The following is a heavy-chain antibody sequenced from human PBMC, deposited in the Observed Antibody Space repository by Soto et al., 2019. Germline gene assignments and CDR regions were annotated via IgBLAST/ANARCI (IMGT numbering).Heavy chain of an antibody. CDR3: SRHACSGGGCFFDY. D-gene: IGHD2-15*01. CDR1: GDSVTHNY. Sequence: SETLSLTCTVSGDSVTHNYWTWVRQPPGKGLEWLGYIYNGGITKYNPSLMSRLTISEDTSQNQFSLKMRSVTAADTAVYYCSRHACSGGGCFFDYWGQGALVTVS. J-gene: IGHJ4*02. CDR2: IYNGGIT. V-gene: IGHV4-59*08.